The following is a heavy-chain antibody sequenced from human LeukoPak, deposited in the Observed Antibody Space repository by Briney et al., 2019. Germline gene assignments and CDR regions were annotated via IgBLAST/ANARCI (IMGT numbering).Heavy chain of an antibody. Sequence: PSQTLSLTCTVSGGSISSGTYYWSWIRQPAWKGLEWIGRIYSSGSTSYNPSLESRVTISVDTSKNRFSLKLSSVTAADTAVYYCAIHVYGERDAFDIWGQGTMVTVSS. CDR1: GGSISSGTYY. V-gene: IGHV4-61*02. CDR3: AIHVYGERDAFDI. D-gene: IGHD4-17*01. J-gene: IGHJ3*02. CDR2: IYSSGST.